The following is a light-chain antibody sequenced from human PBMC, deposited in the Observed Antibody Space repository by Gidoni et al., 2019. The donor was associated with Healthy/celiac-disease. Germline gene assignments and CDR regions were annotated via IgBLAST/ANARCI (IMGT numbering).Light chain of an antibody. J-gene: IGLJ1*01. Sequence: QSVLTPPPSVSGAPGQRVTISCTGSSSTIGAGYDVHWYQQLPGTAPKLLIDGNSNRPSGVPDRFSGSKSGTSASLAITGLQAEDEADYYCQSYDSSLSGRYVFGTGTKVTVL. CDR2: GNS. CDR1: SSTIGAGYD. CDR3: QSYDSSLSGRYV. V-gene: IGLV1-40*01.